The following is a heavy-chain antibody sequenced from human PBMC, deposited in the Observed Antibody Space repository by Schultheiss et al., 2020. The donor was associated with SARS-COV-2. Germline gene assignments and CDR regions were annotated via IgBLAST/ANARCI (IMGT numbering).Heavy chain of an antibody. D-gene: IGHD1-26*01. CDR2: IYPGDSDT. J-gene: IGHJ5*02. V-gene: IGHV5-51*01. Sequence: GGSLRLSCKASGYSFNNYWIGWVRQMPGKGLEWMGIIYPGDSDTRYSPSFEGQVIISADTSTNTAYLQWSRLKASDSALYFCARNNGNYSPFHLWGRGTLVTVSS. CDR3: ARNNGNYSPFHL. CDR1: GYSFNNYW.